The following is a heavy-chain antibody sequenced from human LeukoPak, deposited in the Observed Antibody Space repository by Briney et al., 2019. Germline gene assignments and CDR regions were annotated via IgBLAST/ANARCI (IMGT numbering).Heavy chain of an antibody. CDR2: ISGSGGST. Sequence: GGSLRLSCAASGFTFSSYAMSWVRQAPGKGLEWVSAISGSGGSTYYAASVKGRFTISRDNSKNTLYLQMNSLRAEDTAVYYCAKDHSRYYGSGSYPSPWGQGTLVTVSS. CDR1: GFTFSSYA. V-gene: IGHV3-23*01. D-gene: IGHD3-10*01. J-gene: IGHJ5*02. CDR3: AKDHSRYYGSGSYPSP.